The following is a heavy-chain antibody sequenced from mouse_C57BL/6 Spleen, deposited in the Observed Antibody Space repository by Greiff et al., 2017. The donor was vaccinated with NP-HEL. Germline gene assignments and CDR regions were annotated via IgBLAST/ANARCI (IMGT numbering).Heavy chain of an antibody. CDR1: GYTFTSYW. D-gene: IGHD3-2*02. Sequence: VQLQQPGAELVRPGTSVKLSCKASGYTFTSYWMHWVKQRPGQGLEWIGVIDPSDRSTNYNQKFTGKATLTVDTSASTAYMQRSSLTSEDAAVYYCARWTAQATDYWGQGTTLTVAS. CDR3: ARWTAQATDY. J-gene: IGHJ2*01. V-gene: IGHV1-59*01. CDR2: IDPSDRST.